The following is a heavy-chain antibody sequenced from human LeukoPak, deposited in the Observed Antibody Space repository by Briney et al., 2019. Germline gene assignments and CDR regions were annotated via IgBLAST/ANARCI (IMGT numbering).Heavy chain of an antibody. CDR1: GGTFSSYA. CDR2: IIPILGIA. D-gene: IGHD5-18*01. V-gene: IGHV1-69*04. CDR3: ARVDTAMVIDY. J-gene: IGHJ4*02. Sequence: SVKVSCKASGGTFSSYAISWVRQAAGQGLEWMGRIIPILGIANYAQKFQGRVTITADKSTSTAYMELSSLRSEDTAVYYCARVDTAMVIDYWGQGTLVTVSS.